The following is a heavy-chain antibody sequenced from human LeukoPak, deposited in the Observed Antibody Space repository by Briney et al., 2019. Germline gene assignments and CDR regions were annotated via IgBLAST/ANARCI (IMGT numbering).Heavy chain of an antibody. D-gene: IGHD3-22*01. V-gene: IGHV4-39*01. Sequence: SETLSLTCTVSGGSISSSSYYWGWIRQPPGKGLEWIGSIYYSGSTYYNPSLKSRVTISVDTSKNQFSLRLSPVTAADTAVYYCARRTERDYYDSSGYREEIDYWGQGTLVTVSS. CDR1: GGSISSSSYY. CDR3: ARRTERDYYDSSGYREEIDY. J-gene: IGHJ4*02. CDR2: IYYSGST.